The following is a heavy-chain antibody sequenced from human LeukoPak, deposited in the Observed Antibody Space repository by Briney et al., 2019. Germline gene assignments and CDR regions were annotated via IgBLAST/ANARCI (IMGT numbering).Heavy chain of an antibody. V-gene: IGHV4-34*01. D-gene: IGHD6-13*01. J-gene: IGHJ1*01. CDR3: ARTIAAAGTRRYFQH. CDR1: GGSFSGYY. CDR2: INHSGST. Sequence: SETLSLTCAVYGGSFSGYYWSWIRQPPGKGLEWIGEINHSGSTNYSPSLKSRVTISVDTSKNQFSLKLSSVTAADTAVYYCARTIAAAGTRRYFQHWGQGTLVTVSA.